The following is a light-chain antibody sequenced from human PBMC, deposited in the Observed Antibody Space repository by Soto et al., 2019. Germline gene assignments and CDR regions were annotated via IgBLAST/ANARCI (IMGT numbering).Light chain of an antibody. CDR3: QQYRSYPWT. J-gene: IGKJ1*01. CDR1: QSISSW. V-gene: IGKV1-5*03. CDR2: KAS. Sequence: DIQMTQSPSTLSASVGDRVTITCRASQSISSWLAWYQQKPGRAPNLLIYKASSLQSGVPSRFSGSESGTEFTLTISSLQPDDFGTFYCQQYRSYPWTFGQGTKVEI.